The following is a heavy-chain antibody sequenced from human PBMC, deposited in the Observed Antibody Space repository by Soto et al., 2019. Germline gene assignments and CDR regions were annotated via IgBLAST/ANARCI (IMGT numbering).Heavy chain of an antibody. Sequence: SVKVSCKASGGNFSNFGISWVRQAPGQGLEWMGGIVPVFGRPNYAQRFRGRLTITADESTSTGYMELISLRSDDTAVYYCAREGSGYNFWGQGTQVTVSS. CDR1: GGNFSNFG. CDR2: IVPVFGRP. CDR3: AREGSGYNF. J-gene: IGHJ4*02. D-gene: IGHD5-12*01. V-gene: IGHV1-69*13.